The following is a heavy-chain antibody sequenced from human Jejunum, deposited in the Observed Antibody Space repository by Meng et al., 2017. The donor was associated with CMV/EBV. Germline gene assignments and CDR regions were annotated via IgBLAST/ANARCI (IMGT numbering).Heavy chain of an antibody. J-gene: IGHJ4*02. D-gene: IGHD3-9*01. V-gene: IGHV1-3*01. CDR3: AREGAMTGLDLDY. CDR2: IKDENGKK. Sequence: ERQDKGKGVEREGRIKDENGKKRKKKKYKGRVTFSRDTSESTAHMELTSLRSEDTGVYYCAREGAMTGLDLDYWGQGTLVTVSS.